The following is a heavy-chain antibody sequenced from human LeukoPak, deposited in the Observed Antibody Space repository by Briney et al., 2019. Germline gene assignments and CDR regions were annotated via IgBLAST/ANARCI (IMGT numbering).Heavy chain of an antibody. CDR1: GFTFSSYR. J-gene: IGHJ4*02. Sequence: GGSLRLSCAASGFTFSSYRMNWVRQAPGKGLEWVSSISSSSSYIYYADSVKGRFTISRDNAKNSLYLQMNSLRAEDTAVYYCARGTYYYDSSGYSYYWGQGTLVTVSS. V-gene: IGHV3-21*01. CDR2: ISSSSSYI. D-gene: IGHD3-22*01. CDR3: ARGTYYYDSSGYSYY.